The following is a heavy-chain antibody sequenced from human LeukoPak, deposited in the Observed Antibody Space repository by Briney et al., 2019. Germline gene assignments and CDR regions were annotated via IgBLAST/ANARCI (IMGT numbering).Heavy chain of an antibody. Sequence: PSETLSLTCTVSGGSIISHYWSWIRQPPGKGLEGIGYIYYSGSTNYNPSLKSRVTISVDTSKNQLSLKLSSVTAADTAVYYCARENVDTTTFDYWGQGTLVTVSS. V-gene: IGHV4-59*11. CDR2: IYYSGST. D-gene: IGHD5-18*01. CDR3: ARENVDTTTFDY. CDR1: GGSIISHY. J-gene: IGHJ4*02.